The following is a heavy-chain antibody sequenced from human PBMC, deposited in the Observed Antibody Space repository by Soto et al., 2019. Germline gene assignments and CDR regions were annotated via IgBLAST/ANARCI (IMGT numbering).Heavy chain of an antibody. CDR1: GGTFSSYA. J-gene: IGHJ4*02. CDR2: IIPIFGTA. Sequence: SSVKGSVKASGGTFSSYAISWVRQAPGQGLEWMGGIIPIFGTANYAQKFQGRVTITADESTSTAYMELSSLRSEDTAVYYCARLLYSGSHFDYWGQGTLVTVSS. D-gene: IGHD1-26*01. V-gene: IGHV1-69*13. CDR3: ARLLYSGSHFDY.